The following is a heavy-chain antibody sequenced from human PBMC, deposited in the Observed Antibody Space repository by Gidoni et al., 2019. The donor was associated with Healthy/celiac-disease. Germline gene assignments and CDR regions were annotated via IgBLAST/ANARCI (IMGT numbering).Heavy chain of an antibody. CDR3: AKEVRVPGITMVRGVIIREMGPFDY. J-gene: IGHJ4*02. CDR1: GFTFRSYA. V-gene: IGHV3-23*01. CDR2: ISGSGGST. D-gene: IGHD3-10*01. Sequence: EVQLFESGGGLVQPGGSLRLSCAASGFTFRSYAMRWVRQAPGKGLEWVSAISGSGGSTYYADSVKGRFTISRDNSKNTLYLQMNSLRAEDTAVYYCAKEVRVPGITMVRGVIIREMGPFDYWGQGTLVTVSS.